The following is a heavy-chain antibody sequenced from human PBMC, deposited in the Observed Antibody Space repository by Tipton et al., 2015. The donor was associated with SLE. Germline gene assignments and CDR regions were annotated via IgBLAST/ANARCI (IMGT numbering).Heavy chain of an antibody. J-gene: IGHJ4*02. CDR1: GDSISSFY. CDR3: ARHAYDNSYFDS. V-gene: IGHV4-59*08. D-gene: IGHD1-1*01. Sequence: TLSLTCTSSGDSISSFYWSWIRQPPGKGLEWIGYIYSSGSTNYNPSLKSRATISVDTSKSQFSLKLGSVTAADTAVYYCARHAYDNSYFDSWGQGTLVTVSS. CDR2: IYSSGST.